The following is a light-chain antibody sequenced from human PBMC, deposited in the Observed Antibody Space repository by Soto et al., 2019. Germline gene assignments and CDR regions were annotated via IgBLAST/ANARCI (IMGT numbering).Light chain of an antibody. CDR2: DTS. Sequence: QAVLAQDPSLTVSPGGTVTLTCGSSTGAVTSGHYPYLFQQKPGQAPRTLIYDTSNKYSWTPARFSGSLLGGKAALTLSGAQPEDEADYYCLLSYSDEKVFGTGTKVTVL. J-gene: IGLJ1*01. V-gene: IGLV7-46*01. CDR1: TGAVTSGHY. CDR3: LLSYSDEKV.